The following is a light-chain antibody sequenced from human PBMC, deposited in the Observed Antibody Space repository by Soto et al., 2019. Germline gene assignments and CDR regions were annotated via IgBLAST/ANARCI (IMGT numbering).Light chain of an antibody. CDR2: GAS. Sequence: EIVMTQSPATLSVSPGERATLSCRASQSVSSNLAWYQQKPGQAPRLLIYGASTRATGIPARFSGSGSGTYFTLTISSLQSEDFAVYYCQQYKNWPPYTFGQGTKLEIK. CDR1: QSVSSN. V-gene: IGKV3-15*01. CDR3: QQYKNWPPYT. J-gene: IGKJ2*01.